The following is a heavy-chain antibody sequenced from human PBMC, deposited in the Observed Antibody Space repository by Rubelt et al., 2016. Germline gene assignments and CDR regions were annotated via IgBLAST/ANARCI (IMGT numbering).Heavy chain of an antibody. CDR3: ARDRGIAAARLHFYYFDY. CDR2: IRYDGSNK. V-gene: IGHV3-30*02. Sequence: GGSLRLSCAASGFTFSSYGMHWVRQAPGKGLEWVAFIRYDGSNKYYADSVKGRFTISRDNSKNTLYLQMNSRRAEDTAVYYCARDRGIAAARLHFYYFDYWGQGTLVTVSS. J-gene: IGHJ4*02. D-gene: IGHD6-13*01. CDR1: GFTFSSYG.